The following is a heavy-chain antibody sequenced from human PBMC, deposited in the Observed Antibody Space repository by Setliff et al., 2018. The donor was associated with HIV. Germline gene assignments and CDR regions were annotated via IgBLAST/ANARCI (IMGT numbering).Heavy chain of an antibody. CDR1: GGSISSGGYY. CDR3: ARVVWMAAAGTIDYYNYGMDI. J-gene: IGHJ6*02. V-gene: IGHV4-31*03. CDR2: IYYSGST. Sequence: LSLTCTVSGGSISSGGYYWSWIRQHPGKGLEWIGYIYYSGSTYYSPSLKSRVTISVDASKNQFSLKLRSVTAADTAVYYCARVVWMAAAGTIDYYNYGMDIWGQGTTVTVSS. D-gene: IGHD6-13*01.